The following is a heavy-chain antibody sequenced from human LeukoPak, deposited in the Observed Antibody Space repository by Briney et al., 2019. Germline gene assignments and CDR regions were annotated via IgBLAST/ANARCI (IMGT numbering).Heavy chain of an antibody. D-gene: IGHD3-10*01. V-gene: IGHV3-23*01. CDR3: ATLWFGELGLY. J-gene: IGHJ4*02. CDR2: ISGSCGST. Sequence: GGSLRLSCPASGFTFRSYAMSWVRQAPGKGLEWVSAISGSCGSTYYADSMKRGFTISKDNYKNKLSLKMNSLRAEDTDVYYCATLWFGELGLYWGQGTLVSVSS. CDR1: GFTFRSYA.